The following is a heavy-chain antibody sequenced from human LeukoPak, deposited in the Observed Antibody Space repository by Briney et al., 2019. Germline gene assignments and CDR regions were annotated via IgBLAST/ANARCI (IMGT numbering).Heavy chain of an antibody. V-gene: IGHV1-46*01. CDR1: GYTFTGYY. Sequence: ASVKVSCKASGYTFTGYYMHWVRQAPGQGLEWMGIINPSGGSTSYAQKFQGRVTMTRDTSTSTVYMELSSLRSEDAAVYYCARDLSGYDYYYYYYGMDVWGQGTTVTVSS. CDR2: INPSGGST. D-gene: IGHD5-12*01. J-gene: IGHJ6*02. CDR3: ARDLSGYDYYYYYYGMDV.